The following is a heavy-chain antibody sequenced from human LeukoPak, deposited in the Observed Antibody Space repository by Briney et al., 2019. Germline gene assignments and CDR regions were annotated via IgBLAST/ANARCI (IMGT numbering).Heavy chain of an antibody. CDR3: ARVKGSNWFVP. V-gene: IGHV4-59*01. Sequence: SETLSLTCTVSGVSISIYYWSWIRQPPGKGLEWIGYIYNSESTYYNPSLKSRVTISLDTSKNQFSLRLNSVTAADTAVYYCARVKGSNWFVPWGQGTLVTVSS. CDR2: IYNSEST. D-gene: IGHD6-6*01. J-gene: IGHJ5*02. CDR1: GVSISIYY.